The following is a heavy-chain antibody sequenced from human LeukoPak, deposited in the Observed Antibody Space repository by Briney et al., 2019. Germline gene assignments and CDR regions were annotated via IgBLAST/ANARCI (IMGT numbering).Heavy chain of an antibody. V-gene: IGHV3-9*01. Sequence: GGSLRLSCAASGFDFEDYAIHWVRQVPGKGLEWVSGISWNSGAKAYADSVRGRFTISRDNAKNSLYLQMNSLRGEDTALYYCARDNTYCSGSRCYDRFDYWGQGTLVTVSS. D-gene: IGHD2-15*01. CDR1: GFDFEDYA. CDR3: ARDNTYCSGSRCYDRFDY. J-gene: IGHJ4*02. CDR2: ISWNSGAK.